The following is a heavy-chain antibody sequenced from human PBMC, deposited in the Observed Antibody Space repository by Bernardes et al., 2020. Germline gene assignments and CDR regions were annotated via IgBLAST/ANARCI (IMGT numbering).Heavy chain of an antibody. J-gene: IGHJ6*04. CDR1: GFTFSSYW. Sequence: GGSLRLSCAASGFTFSSYWMSWVRQAPGKGLEWVANIKQDGSEKYYVDSVKGRFTISRDNAKNSLYLQMNSLRAEDTAVYYCARALTYYDFWSGYQTSYGMDVWGKGTTVTVSS. V-gene: IGHV3-7*01. CDR2: IKQDGSEK. D-gene: IGHD3-3*01. CDR3: ARALTYYDFWSGYQTSYGMDV.